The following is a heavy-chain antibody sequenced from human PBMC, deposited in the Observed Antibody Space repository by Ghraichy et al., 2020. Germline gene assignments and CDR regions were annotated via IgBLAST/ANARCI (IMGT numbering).Heavy chain of an antibody. J-gene: IGHJ4*02. CDR3: ARARTYYYDSMGFGRQFDY. V-gene: IGHV3-7*01. Sequence: GGSLRLSCAASGFTSSTYWMHWVRQAPGKGLEWVANINQDGSSTYYVDSVKGRFTISRDNAKNSLLLQIKSLRADDTALYYCARARTYYYDSMGFGRQFDYGGQGTLVTVSS. D-gene: IGHD3-22*01. CDR2: INQDGSST. CDR1: GFTSSTYW.